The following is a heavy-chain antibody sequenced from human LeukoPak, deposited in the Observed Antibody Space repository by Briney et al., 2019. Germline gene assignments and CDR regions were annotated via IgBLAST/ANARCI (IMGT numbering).Heavy chain of an antibody. D-gene: IGHD5-18*01. V-gene: IGHV3-23*01. CDR2: ISGSGGST. Sequence: GGSLRLSCAASGLSFSSYAMIWVRQAPGKGLEWVSAISGSGGSTYYADSVKGRFTISRDNSKDTLYLQMNSLRAEDTAVYYCAKLSGYSYGYVSDYWGQGTPVTVSS. J-gene: IGHJ4*02. CDR1: GLSFSSYA. CDR3: AKLSGYSYGYVSDY.